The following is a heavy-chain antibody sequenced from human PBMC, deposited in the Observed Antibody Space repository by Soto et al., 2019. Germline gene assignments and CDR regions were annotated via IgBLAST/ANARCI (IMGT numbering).Heavy chain of an antibody. D-gene: IGHD7-27*01. V-gene: IGHV4-59*01. Sequence: PSETLSLTCTASSGSISTYYWSWIRQPPGKGLEWIGYIYYTGSTNYNPSLKTRVAISMDTSKNQFSLNLSSVTAADTAVYYCAGAPNWDYFDFWGLGTLVTVSS. CDR1: SGSISTYY. J-gene: IGHJ4*02. CDR2: IYYTGST. CDR3: AGAPNWDYFDF.